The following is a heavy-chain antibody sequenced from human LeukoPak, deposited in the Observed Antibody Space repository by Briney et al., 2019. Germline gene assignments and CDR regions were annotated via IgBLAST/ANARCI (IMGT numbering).Heavy chain of an antibody. CDR3: ARAPPRHSSSWTGPFDY. CDR1: GFTFSSYS. CDR2: ISSSSSYI. Sequence: GGSLRLSCAASGFTFSSYSMNWVRQAPGKGLEWVSSISSSSSYIYYADSVKGRFTISRDNAKNSLYLQMNSLRAEDTAVYYCARAPPRHSSSWTGPFDYWGQGTLATVSS. D-gene: IGHD6-13*01. V-gene: IGHV3-21*01. J-gene: IGHJ4*02.